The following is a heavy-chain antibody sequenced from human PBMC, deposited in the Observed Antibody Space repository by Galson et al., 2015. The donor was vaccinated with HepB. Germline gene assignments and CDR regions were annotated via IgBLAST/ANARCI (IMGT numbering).Heavy chain of an antibody. V-gene: IGHV3-23*01. J-gene: IGHJ5*02. CDR1: GFTFFTSA. CDR3: AKGGHYSPFDP. CDR2: ISGFGENT. Sequence: SLRLSCAASGFTFFTSAMSWVRQAPGKGLEWVSTISGFGENTYYADSVKGRFTVPRDNSRNMVYLQMNSLRAEDTAIFYCAKGGHYSPFDPWGQGTLVTVSS. D-gene: IGHD5-18*01.